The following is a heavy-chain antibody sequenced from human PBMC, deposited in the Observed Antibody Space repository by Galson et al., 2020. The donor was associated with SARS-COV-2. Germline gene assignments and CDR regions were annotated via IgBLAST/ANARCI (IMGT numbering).Heavy chain of an antibody. CDR1: GYTFTSYY. CDR2: INPSGGST. D-gene: IGHD6-19*01. Sequence: ASVKVSCKASGYTFTSYYMHWVRQAPGQGLEWMGIINPSGGSTSYAQKFQDRVTMTRDTSTSTVYMELSSLRSEDTAVYYCARDFGAVAGGWLVEYFGYWGQGTLVTVSS. CDR3: ARDFGAVAGGWLVEYFGY. J-gene: IGHJ4*02. V-gene: IGHV1-46*01.